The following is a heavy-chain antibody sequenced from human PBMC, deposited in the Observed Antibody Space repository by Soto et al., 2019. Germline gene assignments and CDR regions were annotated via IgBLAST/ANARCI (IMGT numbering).Heavy chain of an antibody. CDR2: TYYRSKWYN. D-gene: IGHD2-2*02. Sequence: SQTLSLTCAISGDSVSSNSAAWNWIRQSPSRGLEWLGRTYYRSKWYNDYAVSVKSRITINPDTSKNQFSLQLNSVTPEDTAVYYCARVDIVVVPAAIPGGTYYYYGMDVWGRGTTVTVSS. J-gene: IGHJ6*02. CDR3: ARVDIVVVPAAIPGGTYYYYGMDV. CDR1: GDSVSSNSAA. V-gene: IGHV6-1*01.